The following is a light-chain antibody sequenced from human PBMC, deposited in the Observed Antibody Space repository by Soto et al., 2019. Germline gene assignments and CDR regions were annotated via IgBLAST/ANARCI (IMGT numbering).Light chain of an antibody. CDR1: QDISNY. Sequence: DIQMTQSPSSLSASVGDRVTITCQASQDISNYLNWYQQKPGKAPKLLIYDASNLETGVPSRFSGSGSGTDFTFTISSLQPEDIATYYCQHYYNLPPTFGGGTRVEI. V-gene: IGKV1-33*01. CDR3: QHYYNLPPT. J-gene: IGKJ4*01. CDR2: DAS.